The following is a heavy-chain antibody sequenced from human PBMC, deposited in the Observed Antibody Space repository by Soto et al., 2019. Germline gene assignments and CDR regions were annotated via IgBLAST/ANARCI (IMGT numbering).Heavy chain of an antibody. CDR2: ISAYNGNT. J-gene: IGHJ3*02. V-gene: IGHV1-18*04. CDR1: GYTFTSYG. Sequence: ASVKVSCKASGYTFTSYGISWVRQAPGQGLEWMGWISAYNGNTNYAQKLQGRVTMTTDTSTSTAYMELRSLRSDDTAVYYCARDRGSRVVVVSDAFDIWGQGTMVTVS. D-gene: IGHD3-22*01. CDR3: ARDRGSRVVVVSDAFDI.